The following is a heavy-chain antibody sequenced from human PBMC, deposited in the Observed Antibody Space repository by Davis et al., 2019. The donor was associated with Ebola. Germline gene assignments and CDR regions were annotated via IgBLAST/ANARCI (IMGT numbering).Heavy chain of an antibody. CDR1: GFTFGDYA. CDR3: TSGSEFDP. V-gene: IGHV3-49*04. CDR2: IRSKAYGGTT. D-gene: IGHD2-2*03. J-gene: IGHJ5*02. Sequence: GESLKISCTASGFTFGDYAMSWVRQAPGKGLEWVGFIRSKAYGGTTEYAASVKGRFTISRDDSKSIAYLQMNSLKTEDTAVYYCTSGSEFDPWGQGTLVTVSS.